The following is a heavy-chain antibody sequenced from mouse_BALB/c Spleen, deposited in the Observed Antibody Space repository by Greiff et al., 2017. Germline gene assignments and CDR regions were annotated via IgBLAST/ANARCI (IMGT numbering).Heavy chain of an antibody. CDR2: ISSGSSTI. CDR1: GFTFSSFG. Sequence: EVQVVESGGGLVQPGGSRKLSCAASGFTFSSFGMHWVRQAPEKGLEWVAYISSGSSTIYYADTVKGRFTISRDNPKNTLFLQMTSLRSEDTAMYYCARGGYDDGYYVGFAYWGQGTLVTVSA. CDR3: ARGGYDDGYYVGFAY. J-gene: IGHJ3*01. D-gene: IGHD2-3*01. V-gene: IGHV5-17*02.